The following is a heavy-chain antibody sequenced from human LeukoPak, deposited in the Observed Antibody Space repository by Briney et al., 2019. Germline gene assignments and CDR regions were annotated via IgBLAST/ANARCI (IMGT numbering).Heavy chain of an antibody. CDR1: GGSISSGDYY. D-gene: IGHD1-7*01. J-gene: IGHJ5*02. CDR2: IYYSGST. V-gene: IGHV4-30-4*08. CDR3: AREVTGTTNTLYNWFDP. Sequence: PSQTLSLTCTVSGGSISSGDYYWSWIGQPPGKGLEWIGYIYYSGSTYYNPSLKSRVTISVDTSKNQFSLKLSSVTAADTAVYYCAREVTGTTNTLYNWFDPWGQGTLVTVSS.